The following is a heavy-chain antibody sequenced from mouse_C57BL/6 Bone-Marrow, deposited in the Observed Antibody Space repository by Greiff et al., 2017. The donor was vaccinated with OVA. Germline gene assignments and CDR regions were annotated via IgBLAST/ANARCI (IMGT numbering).Heavy chain of an antibody. Sequence: VQLQQSGAELARPGASVKLSCKASGYTFTSYGISWVKQRTGQGLEWIGEIYPRSGNTYYNEKFKGKATLTADKSSSTAYMELRSLTSEDSAVYFCARNDYDGGPWFAYWGQGTLVTVSA. J-gene: IGHJ3*01. CDR2: IYPRSGNT. D-gene: IGHD2-4*01. CDR3: ARNDYDGGPWFAY. CDR1: GYTFTSYG. V-gene: IGHV1-81*01.